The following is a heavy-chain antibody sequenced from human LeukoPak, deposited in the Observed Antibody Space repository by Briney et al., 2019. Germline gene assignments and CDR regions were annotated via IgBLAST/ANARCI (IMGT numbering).Heavy chain of an antibody. D-gene: IGHD6-13*01. Sequence: QPGRSLRLSCAASGFTFSSYAMHWVRQAPGKGLEWVAVISYDGSNKYYADSVKGRFTISRDNSKNTLYLQMNSLRAEDTAVYYCARVFYSSRWYYFDYWGQGTLVTISS. V-gene: IGHV3-30-3*01. CDR3: ARVFYSSRWYYFDY. J-gene: IGHJ4*02. CDR1: GFTFSSYA. CDR2: ISYDGSNK.